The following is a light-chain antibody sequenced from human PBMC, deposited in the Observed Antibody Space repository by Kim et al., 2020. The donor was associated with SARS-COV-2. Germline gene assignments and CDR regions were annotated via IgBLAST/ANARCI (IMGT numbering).Light chain of an antibody. J-gene: IGLJ3*02. CDR2: GNS. V-gene: IGLV1-40*01. CDR3: QSYDSSLSGWV. Sequence: QSVLTQPPSVSGAPGQRVTISCTGSSSNIGAGYDVHWYQQLPGTAPKLLIYGNSNLPSGVPDRFSGSKSGTSASLDITGLQAEDEADYYCQSYDSSLSGWVFGGGTQLTVL. CDR1: SSNIGAGYD.